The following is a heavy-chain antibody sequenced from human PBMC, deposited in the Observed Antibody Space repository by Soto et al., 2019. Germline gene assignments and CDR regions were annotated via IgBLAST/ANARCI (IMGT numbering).Heavy chain of an antibody. Sequence: ASVKVSCKASGYTFTSYDINWVRQATGQGXEWMGWMNPNSGNTGYAQKFQGRVTMTRDTSISTAYMELSRLRSDDTAVYYCARDAGYSGYDYYYYYGMDVWGQGTTVTVSS. V-gene: IGHV1-8*01. J-gene: IGHJ6*02. CDR2: MNPNSGNT. D-gene: IGHD5-12*01. CDR3: ARDAGYSGYDYYYYYGMDV. CDR1: GYTFTSYD.